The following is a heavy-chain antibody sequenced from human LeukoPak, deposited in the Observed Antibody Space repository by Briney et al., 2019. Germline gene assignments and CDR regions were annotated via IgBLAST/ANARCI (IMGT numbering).Heavy chain of an antibody. Sequence: PGGSLRLSCAACGFTFSSYAMQWVRQAPGKGLEGGAVISYYGSNKYYADSVKGRFTISRDNSKNTLYLQMNSLRAEATAVYYCARDSVSSWRYYYYYYGMDVWGQGTTVTVSS. D-gene: IGHD6-13*01. CDR1: GFTFSSYA. V-gene: IGHV3-30-3*01. CDR2: ISYYGSNK. J-gene: IGHJ6*02. CDR3: ARDSVSSWRYYYYYYGMDV.